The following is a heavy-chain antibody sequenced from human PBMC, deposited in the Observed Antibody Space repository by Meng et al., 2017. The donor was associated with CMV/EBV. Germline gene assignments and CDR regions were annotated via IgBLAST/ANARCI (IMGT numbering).Heavy chain of an antibody. V-gene: IGHV4-30-4*08. CDR3: ARVYCSGGSCYGNWFDP. CDR2: IYYSGST. CDR1: GGSISSGDDY. J-gene: IGHJ5*02. Sequence: QLLRCGPGLVKPYQTLAPTCTVSGGSISSGDDYWSWVRQPPGKGLEWIGYIYYSGSTYYNPSLKSRVTISVDTSKNQFSLKLSSVTAADTAVYYCARVYCSGGSCYGNWFDPWGQGTLVTVSS. D-gene: IGHD2-15*01.